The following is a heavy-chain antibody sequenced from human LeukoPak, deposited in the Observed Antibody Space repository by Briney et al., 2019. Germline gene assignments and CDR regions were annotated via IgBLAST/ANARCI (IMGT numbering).Heavy chain of an antibody. Sequence: GGSLRLSCTVSGFSFREHWMSWVRQAPGKGLEWVAVIWYDGSNKYYADSVRGRFTISRDNFKNTLYLQMNSLRAEDTAVYYCARDLEIGSSSYYFDYWGQGTLVTVSS. CDR2: IWYDGSNK. CDR1: GFSFREHW. J-gene: IGHJ4*02. D-gene: IGHD3-3*01. V-gene: IGHV3-33*08. CDR3: ARDLEIGSSSYYFDY.